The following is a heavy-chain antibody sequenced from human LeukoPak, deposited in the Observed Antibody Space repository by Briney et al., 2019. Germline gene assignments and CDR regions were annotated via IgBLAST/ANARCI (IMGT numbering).Heavy chain of an antibody. J-gene: IGHJ4*02. CDR2: IRYDGSEK. CDR1: GFTFSSYG. CDR3: ARWKSSSWYPRGHFDY. Sequence: PGGSLRLSCAASGFTFSSYGMHWVRQAPGKGLEWVAFIRYDGSEKYYVDSVKGRFTISRDNVKNSLYLQMNSLRAEDTAVYYCARWKSSSWYPRGHFDYWGQGTLVTVSS. D-gene: IGHD6-13*01. V-gene: IGHV3-30*02.